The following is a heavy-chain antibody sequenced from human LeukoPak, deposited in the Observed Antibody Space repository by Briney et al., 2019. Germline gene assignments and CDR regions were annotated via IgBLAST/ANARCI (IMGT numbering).Heavy chain of an antibody. D-gene: IGHD3-22*01. CDR3: ARHPRLPYYYDSSGYPPWVDY. CDR2: IYTSGST. V-gene: IGHV4-39*01. Sequence: SETLSLTCTVSSGSISTSNYYWGWVRQPPGKALEWIGRIYTSGSTNYNPSLKSRVTISVDTSKNQFSLELSSVTAADTAVYCCARHPRLPYYYDSSGYPPWVDYWGQGTLVTVSS. J-gene: IGHJ4*02. CDR1: SGSISTSNYY.